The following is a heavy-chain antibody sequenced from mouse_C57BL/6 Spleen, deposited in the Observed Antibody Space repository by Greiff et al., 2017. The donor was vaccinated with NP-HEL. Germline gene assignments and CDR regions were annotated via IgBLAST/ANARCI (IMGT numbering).Heavy chain of an antibody. D-gene: IGHD2-5*01. J-gene: IGHJ2*01. V-gene: IGHV1-82*01. CDR1: GYAFSSSW. CDR2: IYPGDGDT. Sequence: VQLQQSGPELVKPGASVKISCKASGYAFSSSWMNWVKQRPVKGLEWIGRIYPGDGDTNYNGKFKGKATLTADKSSSTAYMQLSSLTSEDSAVYFCARSYYSNYGGYYFDYWGQGTTLTVSS. CDR3: ARSYYSNYGGYYFDY.